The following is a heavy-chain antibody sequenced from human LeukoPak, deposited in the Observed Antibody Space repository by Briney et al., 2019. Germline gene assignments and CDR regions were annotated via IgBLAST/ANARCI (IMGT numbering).Heavy chain of an antibody. CDR3: ARGGGYYDSSGRYWYFDL. CDR2: IYYSGST. D-gene: IGHD3-22*01. Sequence: SETLSLTCTVSGGSISSYYWSWIRQPPGKGLEWIGYIYYSGSTNYNPSLKSRVTISVDTSKNQFSLKLSSVTAADTAVYYCARGGGYYDSSGRYWYFDLWGRGTLVTVSS. J-gene: IGHJ2*01. V-gene: IGHV4-59*01. CDR1: GGSISSYY.